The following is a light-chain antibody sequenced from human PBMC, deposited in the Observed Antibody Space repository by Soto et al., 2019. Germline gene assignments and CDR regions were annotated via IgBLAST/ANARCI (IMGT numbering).Light chain of an antibody. J-gene: IGLJ1*01. V-gene: IGLV2-14*01. CDR1: SSDVGGYNY. CDR3: TSYTNFTPPV. CDR2: DVS. Sequence: QSVLTQPASVSGSPGQSITISCTGTSSDVGGYNYVSWYQQYPGKAPKLMIYDVSNRPSGVSNRFSGSKSGNTASLTISGLQADVEADHYCTSYTNFTPPVFRTGTNVTVL.